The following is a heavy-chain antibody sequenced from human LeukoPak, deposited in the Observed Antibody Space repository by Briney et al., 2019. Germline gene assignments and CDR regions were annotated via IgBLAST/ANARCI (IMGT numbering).Heavy chain of an antibody. V-gene: IGHV3-15*01. CDR1: GFTFSGFW. CDR3: TTDSRPNEDFWREILDMGFDY. Sequence: GGSLRLSCAASGFTFSGFWMSWVRQAPGKGLEWVGRIKSKTDGGTTDYAAPVKGRFTISRDDSKNTLYLQMNSLKTEDTAVYYCTTDSRPNEDFWREILDMGFDYWGQGTLVTVSS. D-gene: IGHD3-3*01. CDR2: IKSKTDGGTT. J-gene: IGHJ4*02.